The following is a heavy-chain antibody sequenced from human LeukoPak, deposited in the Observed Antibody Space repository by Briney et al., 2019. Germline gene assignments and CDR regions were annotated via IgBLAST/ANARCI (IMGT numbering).Heavy chain of an antibody. CDR3: ATMRWLSGGDY. CDR1: GYTFTSYY. J-gene: IGHJ4*02. Sequence: ASVKVSCKASGYTFTSYYMHWVRQAPGQGLEWMGIINPSGGSTSYAQKFQGRVTMTRDTSISTAYMELSRLRSDDTAVYYCATMRWLSGGDYWGQGTLVTVSS. D-gene: IGHD7-27*01. CDR2: INPSGGST. V-gene: IGHV1-46*01.